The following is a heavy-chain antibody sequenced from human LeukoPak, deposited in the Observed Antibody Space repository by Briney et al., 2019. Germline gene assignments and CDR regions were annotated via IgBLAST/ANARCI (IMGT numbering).Heavy chain of an antibody. CDR3: ARSREYFASGSGDL. J-gene: IGHJ4*02. D-gene: IGHD3-10*01. Sequence: AGGSLRLSCAASRFTFSNFWMSWVRQAPGKGLEWVANINQDGSERYYVDSVRGRFSISRDNAKNSLFLQMNSLRAEDMAVYYCARSREYFASGSGDLWGQGTLVTVSS. CDR2: INQDGSER. V-gene: IGHV3-7*03. CDR1: RFTFSNFW.